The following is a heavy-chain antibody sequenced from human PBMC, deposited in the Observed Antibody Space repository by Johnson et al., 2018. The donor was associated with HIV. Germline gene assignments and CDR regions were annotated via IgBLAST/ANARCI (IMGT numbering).Heavy chain of an antibody. J-gene: IGHJ3*02. Sequence: QVQLLESGGGVVQPGRSLRLSCAASGFTFSSYGMHWVRQAPGKGLEWVAVISYDGSNKYYADSVKGRFTISRDNSKNTLYLQMNGLRAEDTAVYYCAKGRRDFWSGADAFDIWGQGTMVTVSS. CDR1: GFTFSSYG. V-gene: IGHV3-33*05. CDR2: ISYDGSNK. D-gene: IGHD3-3*01. CDR3: AKGRRDFWSGADAFDI.